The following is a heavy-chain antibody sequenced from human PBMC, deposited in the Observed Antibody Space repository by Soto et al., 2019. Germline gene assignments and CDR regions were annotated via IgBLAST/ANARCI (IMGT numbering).Heavy chain of an antibody. D-gene: IGHD6-19*01. CDR1: GFTFRSYA. V-gene: IGHV3-23*01. CDR3: AKVDSAWPTGDAFDI. CDR2: ISGSVIT. J-gene: IGHJ3*02. Sequence: PGGSLRLSCAASGFTFRSYAMSWVRQAPGKGLEWVSAISGSVITYYADSVKGRFTISRDNSKNTLYLQMDSLRAEDTAVYYCAKVDSAWPTGDAFDIWGQGTMVTVSS.